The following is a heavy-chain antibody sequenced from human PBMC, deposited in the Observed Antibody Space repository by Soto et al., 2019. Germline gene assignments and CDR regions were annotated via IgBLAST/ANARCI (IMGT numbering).Heavy chain of an antibody. J-gene: IGHJ4*02. CDR3: ARDLGSGYSSGWPRNPGNHFDY. CDR2: IIPIFGTA. V-gene: IGHV1-69*13. Sequence: SVKVSCKASGGTFSSYAISWVRQAPGQGLEWMGGIIPIFGTANYAQKFQGRVTITADESTSTAYMELSSLRSEDTAVYYCARDLGSGYSSGWPRNPGNHFDYWGQG. CDR1: GGTFSSYA. D-gene: IGHD6-19*01.